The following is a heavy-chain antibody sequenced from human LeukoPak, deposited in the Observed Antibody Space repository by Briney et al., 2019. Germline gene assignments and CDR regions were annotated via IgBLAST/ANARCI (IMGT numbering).Heavy chain of an antibody. CDR3: ARGQVPAARGHNWFDP. D-gene: IGHD2-2*01. CDR1: GWSFNDCY. J-gene: IGHJ5*02. Sequence: SETLSLTCAVYGWSFNDCYWNWIRQPPGKGLGWIGEINARGDTNYNPSLKSRVTISVDTSKNQFSLSLSSMSASDTAVYYCARGQVPAARGHNWFDPWGQGTLVTVSS. CDR2: INARGDT. V-gene: IGHV4-34*01.